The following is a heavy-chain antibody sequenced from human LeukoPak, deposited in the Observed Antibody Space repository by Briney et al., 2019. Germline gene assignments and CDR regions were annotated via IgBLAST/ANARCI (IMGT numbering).Heavy chain of an antibody. Sequence: SETLSLTCAVYGGSLSGYYWSWFRQPPGKGLEWIGEMHYTGATNYSPSLKSRVTISAGTSKNQFSLKVNSATAADTAVYYCARGVTLYYYFDLWGRGTLVTVSS. CDR3: ARGVTLYYYFDL. J-gene: IGHJ2*01. CDR2: MHYTGAT. CDR1: GGSLSGYY. V-gene: IGHV4-34*01. D-gene: IGHD4-23*01.